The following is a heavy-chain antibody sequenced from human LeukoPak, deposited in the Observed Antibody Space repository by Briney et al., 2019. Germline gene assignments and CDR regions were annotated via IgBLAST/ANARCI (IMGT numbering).Heavy chain of an antibody. Sequence: PSETLSLTCVVSGGSISSSHYYWGWIRQPPGKGLEWIGSIYYSGTTYYNPSLKSRVTISVDTSKNQFSLKLSSVTAADTAVFYCVRHQYYYGAGSYYVFDSWGQGTLVTVSS. CDR1: GGSISSSHYY. D-gene: IGHD3-10*01. CDR2: IYYSGTT. CDR3: VRHQYYYGAGSYYVFDS. J-gene: IGHJ5*01. V-gene: IGHV4-39*01.